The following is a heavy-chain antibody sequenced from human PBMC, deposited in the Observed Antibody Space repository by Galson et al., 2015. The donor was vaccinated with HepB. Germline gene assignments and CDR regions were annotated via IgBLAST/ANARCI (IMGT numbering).Heavy chain of an antibody. CDR2: MSPKSGNT. D-gene: IGHD3-22*01. CDR1: GFSFSSYD. V-gene: IGHV1-8*01. J-gene: IGHJ4*02. Sequence: QSGAEVKKPGASVKVSCKASGFSFSSYDINWVRQATGQGLEWMGWMSPKSGNTGYAQKFKGRVTMTRDTSISTAYMELSRLRSEDTAVYYCVRGPAGYDTSGYFDFWGQGTLVTVSS. CDR3: VRGPAGYDTSGYFDF.